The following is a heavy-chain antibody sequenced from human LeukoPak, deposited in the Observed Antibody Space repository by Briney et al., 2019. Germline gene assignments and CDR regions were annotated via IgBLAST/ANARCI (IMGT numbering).Heavy chain of an antibody. V-gene: IGHV3-72*01. CDR2: TRNKANSYTT. D-gene: IGHD1-26*01. CDR3: ARSNCGGYSGSYIGAPCVAFDI. CDR1: GFTFSDHY. Sequence: PGGSLRLSCAASGFTFSDHYMDWVRQAPGKGLEWVGRTRNKANSYTTEYAASVKGRFTISRDDSKNSLYLQMNSLKTEDTAVYYCARSNCGGYSGSYIGAPCVAFDIWGQGTLVTVSS. J-gene: IGHJ4*02.